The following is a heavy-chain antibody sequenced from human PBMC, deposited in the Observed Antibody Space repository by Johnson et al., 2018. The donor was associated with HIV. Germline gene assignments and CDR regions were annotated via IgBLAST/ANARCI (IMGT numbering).Heavy chain of an antibody. D-gene: IGHD6-13*01. CDR1: GFTFSSYA. Sequence: QVQLVESGGGVVQPGRSLRLSCAASGFTFSSYAIHWVRQAPGKGLQWVAVIGFDGTTKYYADSLKGRFTISRDNSKNTLYLQMNSLRPEDTAVYYCATGASSTWSLGALDIWGQGTMVTVSS. CDR3: ATGASSTWSLGALDI. V-gene: IGHV3-30*04. CDR2: IGFDGTTK. J-gene: IGHJ3*02.